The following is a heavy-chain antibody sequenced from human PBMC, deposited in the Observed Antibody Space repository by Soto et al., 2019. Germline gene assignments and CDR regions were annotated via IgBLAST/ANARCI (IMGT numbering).Heavy chain of an antibody. CDR1: GGSFSGYY. D-gene: IGHD5-12*01. V-gene: IGHV4-59*01. J-gene: IGHJ4*02. CDR3: ARGVATMHLDY. CDR2: IYYSGST. Sequence: SETLSLTCAVYGGSFSGYYWNWIRQPPGKGLEWIGNIYYSGSTNYNPSLKSRVTISVDTSKNQFSLKLSSVTAADTAVYYCARGVATMHLDYWGQGTLVTVSS.